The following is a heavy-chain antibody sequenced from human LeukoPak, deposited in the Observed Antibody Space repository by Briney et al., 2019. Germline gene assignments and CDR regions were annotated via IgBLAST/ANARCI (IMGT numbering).Heavy chain of an antibody. CDR3: AGVLLVRGVTYGYMDV. V-gene: IGHV3-23*01. CDR1: GFTFNSYV. CDR2: ISGSAGST. J-gene: IGHJ6*03. Sequence: GGSLRLSCAASGFTFNSYVMSWVRQAPGKGLEWVSTISGSAGSTYYADSVKGRFTISRDNAKNSLYLQMNSLRVEDTAVYYCAGVLLVRGVTYGYMDVWGKGTTVTVSS. D-gene: IGHD3-10*01.